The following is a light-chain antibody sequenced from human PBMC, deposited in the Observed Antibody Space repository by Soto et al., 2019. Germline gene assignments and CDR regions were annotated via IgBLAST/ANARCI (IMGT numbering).Light chain of an antibody. CDR1: QSVAGS. CDR3: QQYNDWPWT. CDR2: DAS. V-gene: IGKV3-11*01. Sequence: EFVLTQSPATLSLSPGERAILSCRASQSVAGSLAWYQQKPGQAPRLLIYDASNRATGIPARFSGSGSGTDFTLTISSLEPEDFAVYYCQQYNDWPWTFGQGTKVDIK. J-gene: IGKJ1*01.